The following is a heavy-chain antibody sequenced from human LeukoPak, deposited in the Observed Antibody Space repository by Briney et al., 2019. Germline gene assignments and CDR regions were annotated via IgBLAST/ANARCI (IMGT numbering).Heavy chain of an antibody. V-gene: IGHV3-30-3*01. CDR1: GFTFSSYA. CDR2: ISYDGGNK. CDR3: ARTRPRITIFGVVSFIFDY. Sequence: GGSLRLSCAASGFTFSSYAMHWVRQAPGKGLEWVAVISYDGGNKYYADSVKGRFTISRDNSKNTLYLQMNSLRAEDTAVYYCARTRPRITIFGVVSFIFDYWGQGTLVTVSS. J-gene: IGHJ4*02. D-gene: IGHD3-3*01.